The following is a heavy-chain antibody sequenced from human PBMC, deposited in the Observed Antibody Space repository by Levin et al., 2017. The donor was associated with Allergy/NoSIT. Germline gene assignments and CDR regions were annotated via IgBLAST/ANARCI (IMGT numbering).Heavy chain of an antibody. CDR1: GFTFSNYA. V-gene: IGHV3-23*01. CDR2: ISGGGSST. D-gene: IGHD6-19*01. CDR3: AKASIAVVGTVDY. J-gene: IGHJ4*02. Sequence: PGESLKISCAASGFTFSNYAMTWVRQAPGEGLEWVSGISGGGSSTYYADSVKGRFTISRDNSKNTLYLQMNSLRAEDTAVYYCAKASIAVVGTVDYWGQGTLVTVSS.